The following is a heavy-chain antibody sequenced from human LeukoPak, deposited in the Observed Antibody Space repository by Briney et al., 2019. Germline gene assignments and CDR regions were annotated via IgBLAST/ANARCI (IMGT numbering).Heavy chain of an antibody. CDR1: GFTFSSYA. J-gene: IGHJ4*02. D-gene: IGHD3-9*01. V-gene: IGHV3-23*01. Sequence: GGSLRLSCEASGFTFSSYAMSWVRQAPGKGLEWVSAISGSGGSTYYADSVKGRFTISRDNSKNTLYLQMNSLRAEDTAVYYCAKGFDWLLSHFDYWGQGTLVTVSS. CDR2: ISGSGGST. CDR3: AKGFDWLLSHFDY.